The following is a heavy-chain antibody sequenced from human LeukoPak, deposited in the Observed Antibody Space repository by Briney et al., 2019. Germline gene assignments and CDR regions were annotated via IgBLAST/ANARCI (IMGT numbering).Heavy chain of an antibody. V-gene: IGHV3-23*01. D-gene: IGHD6-19*01. CDR1: GFTFSSYA. CDR2: ISGSGGST. Sequence: GGSLRLSCAASGFTFSSYAMSWVRQAPGKGLEWVSAISGSGGSTYYADSVKSRFTISRDNSKNTLYLQMNSLRAEDTAVYYCTSGVAGNFDYWGQGTLVTVSS. CDR3: TSGVAGNFDY. J-gene: IGHJ4*02.